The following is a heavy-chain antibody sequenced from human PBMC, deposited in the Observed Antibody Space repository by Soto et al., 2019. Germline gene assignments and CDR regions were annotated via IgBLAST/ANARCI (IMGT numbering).Heavy chain of an antibody. D-gene: IGHD1-26*01. CDR2: IYYSGST. CDR3: ARPIGTTPAVWYFDL. J-gene: IGHJ2*01. V-gene: IGHV4-59*08. Sequence: QVQLQESGPGLVKPSETLSLTCTVSGASISSHYWSWIRQSPGKGLEWLGYIYYSGSTDYNPSLKRRLTISVTTSKNQLSLRLSSVTAADTAVYYCARPIGTTPAVWYFDLWGRGTLVKVSS. CDR1: GASISSHY.